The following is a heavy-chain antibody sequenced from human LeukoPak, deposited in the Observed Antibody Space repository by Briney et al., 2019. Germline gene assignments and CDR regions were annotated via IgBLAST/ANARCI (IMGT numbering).Heavy chain of an antibody. CDR2: IYHSGST. J-gene: IGHJ5*02. CDR3: AGIPSYWFDP. CDR1: GYSISSGYY. Sequence: SETLSLTCTVSGYSISSGYYWGWIRQPPGKGLEWIGSIYHSGSTYYNPSLKSRVTISVDTSKNQFFLKLSSVTAADTAVYYCAGIPSYWFDPWGQGTLVTVSS. D-gene: IGHD2-21*01. V-gene: IGHV4-38-2*02.